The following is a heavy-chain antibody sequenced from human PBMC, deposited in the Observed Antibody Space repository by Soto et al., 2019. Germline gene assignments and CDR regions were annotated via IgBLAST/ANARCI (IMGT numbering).Heavy chain of an antibody. CDR1: GFSFSDYY. V-gene: IGHV3-11*01. J-gene: IGHJ5*02. D-gene: IGHD3-16*01. CDR2: ISNSGRTI. CDR3: ARLPYPWGWFDP. Sequence: QVQLVESGGGLVKPGGSLRLSGAASGFSFSDYYMSWIRQAPGKGLEWISYISNSGRTIYYADSLKGRFTISRDNAKNSLYRQMNSLRVDDTAMYYCARLPYPWGWFDPWGQGTLATVSS.